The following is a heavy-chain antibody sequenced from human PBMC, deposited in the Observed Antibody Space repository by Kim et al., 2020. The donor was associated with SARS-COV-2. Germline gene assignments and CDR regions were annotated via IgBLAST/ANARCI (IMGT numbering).Heavy chain of an antibody. Sequence: GGSLRLSCAASGFTFSSYAMHWVRQAPGKGLEWVAVISYDGSNKYYADSVKGRFTISRDNSKNTLYLQMNSLRAEDTAVYYCARDARTYYYDSSGYYWGQSEGGYFDYWGQGTLVTVSS. D-gene: IGHD3-22*01. V-gene: IGHV3-30-3*01. CDR1: GFTFSSYA. CDR3: ARDARTYYYDSSGYYWGQSEGGYFDY. J-gene: IGHJ4*02. CDR2: ISYDGSNK.